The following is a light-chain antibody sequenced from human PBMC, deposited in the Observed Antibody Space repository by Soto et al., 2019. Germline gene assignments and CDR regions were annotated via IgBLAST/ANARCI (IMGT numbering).Light chain of an antibody. CDR2: QVS. Sequence: QSALTQPTSVSGSPGQSVTISCTGTSSDVGSYNRVSWYQQPPGTAPKLLICQVSNRPSGVPDRFSGSKSGNTASLTISGLQAEDEADYYCSSYTSSGTGVFGGGTKLTVL. CDR1: SSDVGSYNR. CDR3: SSYTSSGTGV. V-gene: IGLV2-18*02. J-gene: IGLJ3*02.